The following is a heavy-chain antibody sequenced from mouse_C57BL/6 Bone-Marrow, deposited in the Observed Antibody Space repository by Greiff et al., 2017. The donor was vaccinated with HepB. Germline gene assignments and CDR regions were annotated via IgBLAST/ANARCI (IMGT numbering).Heavy chain of an antibody. CDR2: ISNGGGST. CDR3: ARHYGNYGYFDV. CDR1: GFTFSDYY. Sequence: EVKLVESGGGLVQPGGSLKLSCAASGFTFSDYYMYWVRQTPEKRLEWVAYISNGGGSTYYPDTVKVRFTISRDNAKNTLYLQMSRLKSEDTAMYYCARHYGNYGYFDVWGTGTTVTVSS. D-gene: IGHD2-1*01. J-gene: IGHJ1*03. V-gene: IGHV5-12*01.